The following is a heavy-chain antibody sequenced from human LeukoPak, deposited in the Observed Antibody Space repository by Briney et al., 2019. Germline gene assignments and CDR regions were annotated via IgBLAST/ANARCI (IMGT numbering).Heavy chain of an antibody. J-gene: IGHJ4*02. CDR3: ARDSTFAVATFDY. Sequence: PGGSLRLSCAASGFTFSNYSMNWVRQAPGKGLEGVSSISSSSSYIYYADSVKGRFTISRDNAKNSLYLQMNSLRAEDTAVYYCARDSTFAVATFDYWGQGTLVTVSS. D-gene: IGHD2/OR15-2a*01. V-gene: IGHV3-21*01. CDR2: ISSSSSYI. CDR1: GFTFSNYS.